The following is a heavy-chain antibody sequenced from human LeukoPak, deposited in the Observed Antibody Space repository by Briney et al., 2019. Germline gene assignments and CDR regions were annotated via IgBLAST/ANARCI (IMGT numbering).Heavy chain of an antibody. CDR3: ARDSPYGSRDSDY. Sequence: SVKVSCKASGGTSSSYAISWVRQAPGQGLEWMGGIIPIFGTANYAQKLQGRVTMTTDTSTSTAYMELRSLRSDDTAVYYCARDSPYGSRDSDYWGQGTLVTVSS. CDR1: GGTSSSYA. J-gene: IGHJ4*02. CDR2: IIPIFGTA. D-gene: IGHD4-17*01. V-gene: IGHV1-69*05.